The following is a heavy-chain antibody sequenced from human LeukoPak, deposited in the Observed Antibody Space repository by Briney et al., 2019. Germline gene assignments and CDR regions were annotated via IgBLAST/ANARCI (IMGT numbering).Heavy chain of an antibody. CDR3: ARGPDYDILADYFDY. CDR1: GFTFSSDW. D-gene: IGHD3-9*01. Sequence: AGGSLRLSCAVSGFTFSSDWMIWVRQAPGKGLEWVANINPDGSEKNYVDSVRGRFTISRDNSKNTLFLQMNSLRPEDTAVYYCARGPDYDILADYFDYWGQGTLVTVSS. V-gene: IGHV3-7*01. J-gene: IGHJ4*02. CDR2: INPDGSEK.